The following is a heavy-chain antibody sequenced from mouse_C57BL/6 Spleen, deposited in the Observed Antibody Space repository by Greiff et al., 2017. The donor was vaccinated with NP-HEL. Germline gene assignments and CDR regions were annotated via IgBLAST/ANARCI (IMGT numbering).Heavy chain of an antibody. Sequence: VQLKQSGPGLVKPSQSLSLTCSVTGYSITSGYYWNWIRQFPGNKLEWMGYISYDGSNNYNPSLKNRISITRDTSKNQFFLKLNSVTTEDTATYYCARVANWDDYFDYWGQGTTLTVSS. CDR2: ISYDGSN. CDR3: ARVANWDDYFDY. V-gene: IGHV3-6*01. CDR1: GYSITSGYY. D-gene: IGHD4-1*01. J-gene: IGHJ2*01.